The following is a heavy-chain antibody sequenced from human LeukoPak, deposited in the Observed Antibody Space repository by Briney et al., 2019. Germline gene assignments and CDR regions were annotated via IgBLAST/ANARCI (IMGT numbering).Heavy chain of an antibody. CDR1: GYAFTSYD. CDR3: ARELRRDEI. V-gene: IGHV1-8*03. Sequence: ASVKVSCKASGYAFTSYDINWVRQATGQGLEWMGYMNPNSCNGGYAQKFQGRVTITTDTSSSTAYMELSGLTSEDTAAYYCARELRRDEIWGQGTLVTVSS. J-gene: IGHJ3*02. CDR2: MNPNSCNG. D-gene: IGHD6-25*01.